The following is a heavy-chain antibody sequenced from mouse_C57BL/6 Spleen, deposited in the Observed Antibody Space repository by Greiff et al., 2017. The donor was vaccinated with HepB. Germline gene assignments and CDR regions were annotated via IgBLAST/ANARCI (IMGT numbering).Heavy chain of an antibody. CDR2: IYPGGGYT. J-gene: IGHJ2*01. V-gene: IGHV1-63*01. D-gene: IGHD1-1*01. CDR1: GYTFTNYW. CDR3: ARKSDGSLFDY. Sequence: VKLMESGAELVRPGTSVKMSCKASGYTFTNYWIGWAKQRPGHGLEWIGDIYPGGGYTNYNEKFKGKATLTADKSSSTAYMQFSSLTSEDSAIYYCARKSDGSLFDYWGQGTTLTVSS.